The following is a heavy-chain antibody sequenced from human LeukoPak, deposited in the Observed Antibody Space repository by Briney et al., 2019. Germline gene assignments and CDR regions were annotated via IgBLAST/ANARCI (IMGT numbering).Heavy chain of an antibody. Sequence: GSLRLSCAASGFTFSSYEMNWVRQAPGKGLEWVSYISGSGSTKYYADSVKGRFTISRDNAKNSLYLQMNSLRVEDTAVYYCARKGSSWYYFDYWGQGTLVTVSS. V-gene: IGHV3-48*03. D-gene: IGHD6-13*01. CDR3: ARKGSSWYYFDY. CDR2: ISGSGSTK. CDR1: GFTFSSYE. J-gene: IGHJ4*02.